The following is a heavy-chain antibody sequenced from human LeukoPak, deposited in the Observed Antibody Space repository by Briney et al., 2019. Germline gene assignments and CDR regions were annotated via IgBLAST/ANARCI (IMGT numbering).Heavy chain of an antibody. CDR3: ARAPGWLAVY. CDR2: IKQDGSEK. Sequence: GGSLRLSCAASGFTLSSYWMSWVRQAPGKGLEWVANIKQDGSEKYYVDSVKGRFTISRDNAKNSLYLQMNSLRAEDTAVYYCARAPGWLAVYWGQGTLVTVSS. J-gene: IGHJ4*02. CDR1: GFTLSSYW. D-gene: IGHD3-22*01. V-gene: IGHV3-7*01.